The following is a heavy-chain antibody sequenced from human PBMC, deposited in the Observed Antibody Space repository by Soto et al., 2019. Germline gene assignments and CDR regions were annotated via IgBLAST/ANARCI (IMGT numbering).Heavy chain of an antibody. J-gene: IGHJ4*02. CDR1: GGSVSSGSYY. CDR3: ARVPRLRLGELSPRGY. Sequence: SETLSLTCTVSGGSVSSGSYYWSWIRQPPGKGLEWIGYIYYSGSTNYNPSLKSRVTISVDTSKNQFSLKLSSVTAADTAVYYCARVPRLRLGELSPRGYWCQGTLVTVSS. CDR2: IYYSGST. V-gene: IGHV4-61*01. D-gene: IGHD3-16*02.